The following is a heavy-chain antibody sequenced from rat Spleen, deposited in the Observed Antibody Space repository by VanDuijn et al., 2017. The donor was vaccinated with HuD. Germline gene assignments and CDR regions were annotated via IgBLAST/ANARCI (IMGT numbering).Heavy chain of an antibody. CDR2: ITNASGRT. CDR3: ATLYNNFFDY. D-gene: IGHD1-10*01. Sequence: EVQLVESGGGLVQPGRSLKLSCITSGFTFNYYWMTWIRQAPGKGLEWVASITNASGRTYYPDSVKGRFTISRDTAQNTLYLQMDSLRSEDTATYYCATLYNNFFDYWGQGVMVTVSS. CDR1: GFTFNYYW. J-gene: IGHJ2*01. V-gene: IGHV5-31*01.